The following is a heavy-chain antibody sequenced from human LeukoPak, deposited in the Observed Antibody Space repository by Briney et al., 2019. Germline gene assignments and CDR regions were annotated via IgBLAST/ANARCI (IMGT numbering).Heavy chain of an antibody. CDR1: GFTFSNYA. CDR2: ISYDGSNK. J-gene: IGHJ4*02. Sequence: PGGSLRLSCAASGFTFSNYAMSWVRQAPGKGLEWVAVISYDGSNKYYADSVKGRFTISRDNSKNTLYLQMNSLRAEDTAVYYCARDRYGGYVRSAFDYWGQGTLVTVSS. CDR3: ARDRYGGYVRSAFDY. V-gene: IGHV3-30*04. D-gene: IGHD5-12*01.